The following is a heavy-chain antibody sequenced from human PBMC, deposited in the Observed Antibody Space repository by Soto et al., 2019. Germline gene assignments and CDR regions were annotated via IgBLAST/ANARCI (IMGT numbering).Heavy chain of an antibody. CDR1: GGTFSSYA. J-gene: IGHJ6*02. CDR3: ARGCSGGSCYYYYYGMDV. Sequence: QVQLVQSGAEVKKPGSSVKVSCKASGGTFSSYAISWVRQAPGQGLEWMGAIIPIFGTANYAQKFQGRVTITADESTSTAYMELSSLRSEDTAVYYCARGCSGGSCYYYYYGMDVWGQGTTVTVSS. V-gene: IGHV1-69*12. CDR2: IIPIFGTA. D-gene: IGHD2-15*01.